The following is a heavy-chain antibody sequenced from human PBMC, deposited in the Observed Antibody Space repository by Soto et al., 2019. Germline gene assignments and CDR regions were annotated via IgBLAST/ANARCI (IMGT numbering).Heavy chain of an antibody. CDR3: ARDHYYGSGIPHY. D-gene: IGHD3-10*01. V-gene: IGHV4-59*01. CDR2: IYYSGST. CDR1: VGSIISYY. J-gene: IGHJ4*01. Sequence: SETLSLTCTVSVGSIISYYWSWILQPPGKGLEWIGYIYYSGSTNYNPSLKSRVTISVDTSKNQFSLKLSSVTAADTAVYYCARDHYYGSGIPHYWGQGTLVTVSS.